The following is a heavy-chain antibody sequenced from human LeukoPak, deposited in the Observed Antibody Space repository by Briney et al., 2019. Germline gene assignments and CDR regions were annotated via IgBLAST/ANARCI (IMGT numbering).Heavy chain of an antibody. D-gene: IGHD1-26*01. CDR1: GGSFSGYY. Sequence: SETLSLTCAVYGGSFSGYYWSWIRQPPGKGLEWIGEINYGGSTKYNSSLKSRVIISVDTSKNQFSLKLTSVTAADTAIYYCVRTYEIVGATAFYHYFYYMDVWGKGTTVTISS. CDR3: VRTYEIVGATAFYHYFYYMDV. J-gene: IGHJ6*03. CDR2: INYGGST. V-gene: IGHV4-34*01.